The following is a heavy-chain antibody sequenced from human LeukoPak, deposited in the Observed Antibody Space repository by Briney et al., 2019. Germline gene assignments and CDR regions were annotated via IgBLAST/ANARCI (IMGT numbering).Heavy chain of an antibody. V-gene: IGHV1-69*13. CDR1: GGTFSSYA. CDR2: IIPIFGTA. J-gene: IGHJ1*01. CDR3: ARDQLGYCSGGSCYSPQLQH. D-gene: IGHD2-15*01. Sequence: SVKVSCKASGGTFSSYAISWVRQAPGQGLEWMGGIIPIFGTANYAQKFQGRVTITADESTGTAYMELSSLRSEDAAVYYCARDQLGYCSGGSCYSPQLQHWGQGTLVTVSS.